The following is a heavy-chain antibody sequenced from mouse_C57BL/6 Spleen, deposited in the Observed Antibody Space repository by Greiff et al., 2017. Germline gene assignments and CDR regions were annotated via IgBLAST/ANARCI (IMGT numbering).Heavy chain of an antibody. D-gene: IGHD2-4*01. J-gene: IGHJ4*01. CDR1: GYTFTDYY. Sequence: QVQLKQSGAELVRPGASVKLSCKASGYTFTDYYINWVKQRPGQGLEWIARIYPGSGNTYYNEKFKGKATLTAEKSSSTAYMQLSSLTSEDSAVYFCARGRDSHYDEDAMDYWGQGTSVTVSS. CDR2: IYPGSGNT. V-gene: IGHV1-76*01. CDR3: ARGRDSHYDEDAMDY.